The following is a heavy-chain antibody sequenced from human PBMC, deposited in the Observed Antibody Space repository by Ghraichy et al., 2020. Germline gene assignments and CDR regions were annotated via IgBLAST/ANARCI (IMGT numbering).Heavy chain of an antibody. Sequence: GESLNISCAASGFTFSSYGMHWVRQAPGKGLEWVAGISYDGSNKYYADSVKGRFTISRDNSKNTLYLQMNSLRAEDTAVYYCAKERWDYYYYYMDVWGKGTTVTVSS. D-gene: IGHD1-26*01. J-gene: IGHJ6*03. CDR1: GFTFSSYG. CDR2: ISYDGSNK. CDR3: AKERWDYYYYYMDV. V-gene: IGHV3-30*18.